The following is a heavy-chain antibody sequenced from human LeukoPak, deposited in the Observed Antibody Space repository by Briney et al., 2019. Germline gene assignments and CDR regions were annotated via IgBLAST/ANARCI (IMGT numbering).Heavy chain of an antibody. CDR2: IYYSGST. CDR1: GGSMNNYY. V-gene: IGHV4-59*08. D-gene: IGHD5-24*01. Sequence: SETLSLTCTVSGGSMNNYYWTWMRQPPGKGLEWVGYIYYSGSTDYHPSLRSRVTMSVDTSKSQFSLKLNSVTATDTAVYYCARARDGDRFAFDYWGQGSLVTVSS. CDR3: ARARDGDRFAFDY. J-gene: IGHJ4*02.